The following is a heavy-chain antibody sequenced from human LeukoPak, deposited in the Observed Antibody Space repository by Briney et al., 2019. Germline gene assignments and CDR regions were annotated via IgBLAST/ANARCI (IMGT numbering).Heavy chain of an antibody. CDR2: IYYSGST. CDR1: GGSISSGGYY. V-gene: IGHV4-31*03. CDR3: AREGSSWGRAWFDP. Sequence: PSQTLSPTCTVSGGSISSGGYYWSWIRQHPGKGLEWIGYIYYSGSTYYNPSLKSRVTISVDTSKNQFSLKLSSVTAADTAVYYCAREGSSWGRAWFDPWGQGTLVTVSS. D-gene: IGHD6-13*01. J-gene: IGHJ5*02.